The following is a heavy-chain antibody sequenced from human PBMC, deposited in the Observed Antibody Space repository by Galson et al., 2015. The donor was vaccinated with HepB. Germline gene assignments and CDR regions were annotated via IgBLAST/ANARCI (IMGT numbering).Heavy chain of an antibody. CDR3: ARAMYYYDSSGYGGYYYYYYGMDV. J-gene: IGHJ6*02. CDR1: GFTFSSYG. Sequence: SLRLSCAASGFTFSSYGMHWVRQAPGKGLEWVAVIWYDGSNKYYADSVKGRFTISRDNSKNTLYLQMNSLRAEDTAVYYCARAMYYYDSSGYGGYYYYYYGMDVWGQGTTVTVSS. CDR2: IWYDGSNK. D-gene: IGHD3-22*01. V-gene: IGHV3-33*08.